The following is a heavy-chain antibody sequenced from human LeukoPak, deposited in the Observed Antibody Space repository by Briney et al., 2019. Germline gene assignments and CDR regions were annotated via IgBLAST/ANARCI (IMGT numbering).Heavy chain of an antibody. CDR3: ASDSYSPEYFQH. J-gene: IGHJ1*01. D-gene: IGHD2-15*01. CDR1: GFTFSSYE. CDR2: ISYTGSNK. Sequence: QPGGSLRLSCAASGFTFSSYEMNWVRQAPGKGLEWLSYISYTGSNKYYADSVKGRFTISRDNAKNSLYLQMNSLRAEDTAVYYCASDSYSPEYFQHWGQGTLVTVSS. V-gene: IGHV3-48*03.